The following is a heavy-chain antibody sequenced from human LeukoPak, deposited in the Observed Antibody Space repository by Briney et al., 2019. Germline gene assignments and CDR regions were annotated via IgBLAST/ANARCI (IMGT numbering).Heavy chain of an antibody. CDR2: IYSGGST. CDR1: GFTVSSNY. D-gene: IGHD3-10*01. CDR3: ARDPLSYGSGSYGMAV. J-gene: IGHJ6*02. Sequence: PGGSLRLSCAASGFTVSSNYMSWVRQAPGKGLEWVSVIYSGGSTYYADSVKGRFTISRDNSKNTLYLQMNSLRAEDTAVYYCARDPLSYGSGSYGMAVWGQGTTVTVSS. V-gene: IGHV3-53*01.